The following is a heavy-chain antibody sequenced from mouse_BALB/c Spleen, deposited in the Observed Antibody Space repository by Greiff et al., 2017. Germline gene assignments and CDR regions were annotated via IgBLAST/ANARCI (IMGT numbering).Heavy chain of an antibody. CDR2: IWAGGST. V-gene: IGHV2-9*02. CDR3: AIDPDERLRREYYFDY. CDR1: GFSLTSYG. D-gene: IGHD2-4*01. Sequence: VKLMESGPGLVAPSQSLSITCTVSGFSLTSYGVHWVRQHPGKGLEWLGVIWAGGSTNYNSALMSRMSISKDNSKSQVFLKMNSLQTDDTAMYYCAIDPDERLRREYYFDYWGQGTTLTVSA. J-gene: IGHJ2*01.